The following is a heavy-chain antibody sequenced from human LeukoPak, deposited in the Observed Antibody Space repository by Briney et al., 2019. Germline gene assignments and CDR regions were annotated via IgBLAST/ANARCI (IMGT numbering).Heavy chain of an antibody. J-gene: IGHJ3*02. V-gene: IGHV3-48*01. Sequence: GGSLRLSCAASGFTFSSYSMNWVRQAPGKGLEWVSYISSSSSTIYYADSVKGRFTISRDNAKNSLYLQMNSLRAEDTAVYYCARGAYYYDSSGRDAFDIWGQGTMVTVSS. CDR3: ARGAYYYDSSGRDAFDI. D-gene: IGHD3-22*01. CDR2: ISSSSSTI. CDR1: GFTFSSYS.